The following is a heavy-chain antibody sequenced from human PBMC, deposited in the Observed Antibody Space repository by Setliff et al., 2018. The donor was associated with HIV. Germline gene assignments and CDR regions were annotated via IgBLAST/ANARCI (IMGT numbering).Heavy chain of an antibody. D-gene: IGHD6-6*01. J-gene: IGHJ5*02. V-gene: IGHV1-69*13. CDR1: GGTFNINA. Sequence: GASVKVSCKASGGTFNINAVTWVRQAPGQGLEWVGAIIPLFGTANYAQKFQGRVTITADDSTSTVYMEVRSLRSADTAVYYCARQKASEYSSSFWFDPWGQGTLVTVSS. CDR3: ARQKASEYSSSFWFDP. CDR2: IIPLFGTA.